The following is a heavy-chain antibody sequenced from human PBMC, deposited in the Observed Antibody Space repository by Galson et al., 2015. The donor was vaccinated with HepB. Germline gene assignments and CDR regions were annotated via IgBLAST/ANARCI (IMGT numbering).Heavy chain of an antibody. J-gene: IGHJ4*02. CDR2: IKSKTDGGTT. V-gene: IGHV3-15*07. CDR3: ATSPGYYDISPFDY. Sequence: SLRLSCAASGISFSNAWMNWVRQAPGKGLEWVGRIKSKTDGGTTDSAAPVKGRFTISRDDSENTLYLQMNSLNAEDTAVYYCATSPGYYDISPFDYWGQGTLVTVSS. CDR1: GISFSNAW. D-gene: IGHD3-22*01.